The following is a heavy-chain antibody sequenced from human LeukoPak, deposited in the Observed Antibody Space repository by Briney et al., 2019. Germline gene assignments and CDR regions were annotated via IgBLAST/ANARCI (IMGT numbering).Heavy chain of an antibody. D-gene: IGHD2-8*01. V-gene: IGHV3-23*01. CDR1: GFTFSSYA. Sequence: GGSLRLSCAASGFTFSSYAMSWVRQAPGKGLEWVSAISGSGGSTYYADSVKGRFTISRDNSKNTLYLQMNSLRAEDTAVYYCXXXXXXVSDYYFDYWGQGTLVTVSS. CDR2: ISGSGGST. CDR3: XXXXXXVSDYYFDY. J-gene: IGHJ4*02.